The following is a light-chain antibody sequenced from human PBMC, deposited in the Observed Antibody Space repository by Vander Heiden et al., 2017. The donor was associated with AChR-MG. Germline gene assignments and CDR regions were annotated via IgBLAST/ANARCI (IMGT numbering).Light chain of an antibody. V-gene: IGLV6-57*03. Sequence: NFMLTQPPSVSESPGKTVTITCTPSSGRIASNYLQWFQQRPGSAPTTVIYEDNQRPSGVPDRFSGSIDRSSNSASLTISRLKTEDEADYYCQSDDSSNVVFGGGTKLTVL. J-gene: IGLJ3*02. CDR3: QSDDSSNVV. CDR2: EDN. CDR1: SGRIASNY.